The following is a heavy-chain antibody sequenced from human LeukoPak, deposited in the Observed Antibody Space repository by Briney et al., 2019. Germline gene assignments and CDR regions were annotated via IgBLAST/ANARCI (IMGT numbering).Heavy chain of an antibody. Sequence: GGSLRLSCAASGFTFSSYSMNWVRQAPGKGLEWVSPISSSSSYIYYADSVKGRFTISRDNAKNSLYLQMNSLRAEDTAVYYCAREGLRFWFDPWGQGTLVTVSS. CDR2: ISSSSSYI. CDR1: GFTFSSYS. J-gene: IGHJ5*02. D-gene: IGHD5-12*01. V-gene: IGHV3-21*01. CDR3: AREGLRFWFDP.